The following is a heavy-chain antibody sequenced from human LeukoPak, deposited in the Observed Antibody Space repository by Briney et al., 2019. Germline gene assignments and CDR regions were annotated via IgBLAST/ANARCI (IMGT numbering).Heavy chain of an antibody. V-gene: IGHV1-18*01. D-gene: IGHD2-2*01. CDR3: ARDVGDIVTIPAAISVP. Sequence: RASVKVSCKASGYTFSSYGISWVRQAPGQGLEWMGWISAYNGNTNYAQMVQGRVTMTTDTSTSTAYMGVRSLRSDDTAMYCCARDVGDIVTIPAAISVPWGQGTLVTVSS. CDR2: ISAYNGNT. CDR1: GYTFSSYG. J-gene: IGHJ5*02.